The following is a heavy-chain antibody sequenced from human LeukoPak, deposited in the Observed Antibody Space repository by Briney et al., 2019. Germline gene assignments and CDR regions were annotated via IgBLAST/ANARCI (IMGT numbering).Heavy chain of an antibody. Sequence: SETLSLTCTVSGGSISSSSYYWGWIRQPPGKGLEWIGSIYYSGSTYYNPSLKSRVTISVDTSKNQFSLKLSSVTAADTAVYYCAREGYSSGWYGPPFDYWGQGTLVTVSS. CDR3: AREGYSSGWYGPPFDY. CDR2: IYYSGST. CDR1: GGSISSSSYY. J-gene: IGHJ4*02. D-gene: IGHD6-19*01. V-gene: IGHV4-39*02.